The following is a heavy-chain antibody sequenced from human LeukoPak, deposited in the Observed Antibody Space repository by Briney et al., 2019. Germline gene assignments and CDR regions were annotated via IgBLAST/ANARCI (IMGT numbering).Heavy chain of an antibody. CDR1: GASISSYY. Sequence: SETLSLTCTVSGASISSYYWSWIRQPPGKGLEWIGYIYYSGSTNYNPSLKSRVTISVDTSKKQLSLKLSSVTAADTAVYYCARHWETSSWYVDYWGQGILVTVSS. D-gene: IGHD6-13*01. CDR3: ARHWETSSWYVDY. V-gene: IGHV4-59*08. J-gene: IGHJ4*02. CDR2: IYYSGST.